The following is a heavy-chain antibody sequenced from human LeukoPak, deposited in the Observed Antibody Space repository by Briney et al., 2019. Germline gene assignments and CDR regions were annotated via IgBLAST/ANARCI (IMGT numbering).Heavy chain of an antibody. Sequence: KPSETLSLTCTVSGGSISSSSYYWGWIRQAPGKGLEWVSYISSSGSTIYYADSVKGRFTISRDNAKNSLYLQINSLRAKDTAVYYCARVGPAGCSGGSCYSYFFDYWGQGTLVTVSS. CDR1: GGSISSSSYY. D-gene: IGHD2-15*01. CDR2: ISSSGSTI. V-gene: IGHV3-11*04. CDR3: ARVGPAGCSGGSCYSYFFDY. J-gene: IGHJ4*02.